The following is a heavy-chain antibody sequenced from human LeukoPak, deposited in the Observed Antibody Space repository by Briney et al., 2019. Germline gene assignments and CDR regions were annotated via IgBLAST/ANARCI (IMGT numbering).Heavy chain of an antibody. J-gene: IGHJ6*03. V-gene: IGHV3-7*01. CDR3: ARDRYSVSYYYYYMDV. Sequence: PGGSLRLSCAASGFTFSSYWMSWVRQAPGKGLEWVANIKQDGSEKYYVDSVKGRFTISRDNAKNSLYLQMNSLRAEDTAVYYCARDRYSVSYYYYYMDVWGKGTTVTVSS. CDR1: GFTFSSYW. D-gene: IGHD1-26*01. CDR2: IKQDGSEK.